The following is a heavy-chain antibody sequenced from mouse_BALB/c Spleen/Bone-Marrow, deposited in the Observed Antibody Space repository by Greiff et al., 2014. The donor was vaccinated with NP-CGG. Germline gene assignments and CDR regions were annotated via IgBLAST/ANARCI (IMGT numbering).Heavy chain of an antibody. CDR3: ARESYYYENYAMDY. CDR2: IAPGSGST. CDR1: GYTFTSYW. J-gene: IGHJ4*01. Sequence: DLVKPGASVKLSCKASGYTFTSYWINLIKQRPGQGLEWIGRIAPGSGSTYYNEMFKGKATLTVDTSSSTAYIQLSSLSSEDSAVYFCARESYYYENYAMDYWGQGTSVTVSS. D-gene: IGHD1-1*01. V-gene: IGHV1S41*01.